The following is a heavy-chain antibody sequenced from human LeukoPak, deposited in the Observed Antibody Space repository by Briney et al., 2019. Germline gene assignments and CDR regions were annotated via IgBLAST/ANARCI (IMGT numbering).Heavy chain of an antibody. CDR3: AGVGSSGWYPNFDY. V-gene: IGHV1-69*13. J-gene: IGHJ4*02. CDR1: GGTFSSYA. Sequence: ASVKVSCKASGGTFSSYAISWVRQAPGQGLEWMGGIIPIFGTANYAQKFQGRVTITADESTSTAYMELSSLRSEDTAVYYCAGVGSSGWYPNFDYWGQGTLVTVSS. D-gene: IGHD6-19*01. CDR2: IIPIFGTA.